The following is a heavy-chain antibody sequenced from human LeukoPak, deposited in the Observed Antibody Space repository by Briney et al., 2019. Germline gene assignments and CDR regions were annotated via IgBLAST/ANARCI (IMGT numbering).Heavy chain of an antibody. J-gene: IGHJ4*02. V-gene: IGHV4-39*01. CDR1: GGSISSSIYY. D-gene: IGHD5-24*01. Sequence: SETLSLTCTVSGGSISSSIYYWGWIRQPPGKGLEWIGSIFYSGSTYYNPSLKSRVTISVDTSKNQFSLKLSSMTAADTAVYYCASTMATISYFDYWGQGTLVTVSS. CDR3: ASTMATISYFDY. CDR2: IFYSGST.